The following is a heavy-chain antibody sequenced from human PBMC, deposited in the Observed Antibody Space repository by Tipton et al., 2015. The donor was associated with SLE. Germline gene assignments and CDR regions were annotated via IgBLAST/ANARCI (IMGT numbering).Heavy chain of an antibody. CDR3: AREFLNPVTTVHYYFDL. Sequence: TLSLTCTVSGGSISSYYWSWIRRPPGKALEWIAYINYSGSTNYNPSLKSRVTMSVDTSKNQFSLKLISVTAADTAVYYCAREFLNPVTTVHYYFDLWGRGTLVTVSS. J-gene: IGHJ2*01. V-gene: IGHV4-59*12. CDR2: INYSGST. CDR1: GGSISSYY. D-gene: IGHD4-11*01.